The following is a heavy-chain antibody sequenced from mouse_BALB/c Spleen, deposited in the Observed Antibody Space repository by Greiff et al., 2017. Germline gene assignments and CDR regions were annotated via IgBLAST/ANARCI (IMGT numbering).Heavy chain of an antibody. CDR2: IYPGDGDT. CDR3: ARNYGSSWYYFDY. V-gene: IGHV1-82*01. D-gene: IGHD1-1*01. J-gene: IGHJ2*01. CDR1: GYAFSSSW. Sequence: VQLQQSGPELVKPGASVKISCKASGYAFSSSWMNWVKQRPGQGLEWIGRIYPGDGDTNYNGKFKGKATLTADKSSSTAYMQLSSLTSVDSAVYFCARNYGSSWYYFDYWGQGTTLTVSS.